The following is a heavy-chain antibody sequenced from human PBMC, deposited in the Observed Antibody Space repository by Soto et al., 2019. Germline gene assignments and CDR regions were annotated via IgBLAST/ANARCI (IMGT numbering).Heavy chain of an antibody. D-gene: IGHD5-12*01. V-gene: IGHV3-23*01. Sequence: GGSLRLSCAASGFTFSTYAMAWVRQAPGKGLEWVSGVSASGLNTDYADSVKGRFYISRDNSKNTLYLQMNSLRAEDTAFYYCAKDHDEDFGYDLDYFDYWGQGTLVTVSS. CDR2: VSASGLNT. J-gene: IGHJ4*02. CDR3: AKDHDEDFGYDLDYFDY. CDR1: GFTFSTYA.